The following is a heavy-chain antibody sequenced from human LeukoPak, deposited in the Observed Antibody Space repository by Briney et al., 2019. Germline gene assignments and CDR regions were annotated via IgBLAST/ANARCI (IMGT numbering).Heavy chain of an antibody. D-gene: IGHD3-22*01. CDR1: GGAISRSQ. CDR3: ARAISLIEGIFDF. Sequence: SETLSLTSAVSGGAISRSQWSCRRQPPGKGLEWIGYIYNSGSTNYNPSLKSRVTISVGTSKNQFSLELTSVTAADTAVYYCARAISLIEGIFDFWGLGTMVTVSS. J-gene: IGHJ3*01. CDR2: IYNSGST. V-gene: IGHV4-59*08.